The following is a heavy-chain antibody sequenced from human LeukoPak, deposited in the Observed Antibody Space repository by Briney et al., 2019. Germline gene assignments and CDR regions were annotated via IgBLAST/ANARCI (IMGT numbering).Heavy chain of an antibody. J-gene: IGHJ4*02. CDR2: VNPNSGVT. D-gene: IGHD3-10*01. CDR1: GYTFTAYF. V-gene: IGHV1-2*06. Sequence: ASVKDSCKACGYTFTAYFMHWVRQAPGQEVAWMGRVNPNSGVTNNIQKFQGRVTITRDTSISTAYMDLSGLRSDDAAVYYCLGQWVRIGDVGFGGQGTLITV. CDR3: LGQWVRIGDVGF.